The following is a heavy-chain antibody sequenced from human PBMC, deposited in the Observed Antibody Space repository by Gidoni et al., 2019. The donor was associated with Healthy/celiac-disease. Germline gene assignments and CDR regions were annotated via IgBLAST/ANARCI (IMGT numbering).Heavy chain of an antibody. CDR2: INHSGST. V-gene: IGHV4-34*01. J-gene: IGHJ6*02. CDR1: GGSFSGYY. Sequence: QVQLQQWGAGLLKPSQTLSPTCAVYGGSFSGYYWSWIRQPPGKGLEWIGEINHSGSTNYNPSLKSRVTISVDTSKNQFSLKLSSVTAADTAVYYCATPPTFYYYYGMDVWGQGTTVTVSS. CDR3: ATPPTFYYYYGMDV.